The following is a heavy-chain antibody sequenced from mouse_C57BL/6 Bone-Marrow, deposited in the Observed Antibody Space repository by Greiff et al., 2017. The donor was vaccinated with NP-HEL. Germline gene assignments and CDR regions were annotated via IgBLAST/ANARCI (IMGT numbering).Heavy chain of an antibody. J-gene: IGHJ2*01. CDR1: GFTFSSYT. V-gene: IGHV5-9*01. CDR2: ISGGGSNT. D-gene: IGHD1-1*01. CDR3: ARQRTTVDFDY. Sequence: EVQLVESGGGLVKPGGSLKLSCAASGFTFSSYTMSWVRQTPGKSLEWVATISGGGSNTYYPDSVKGRFTISRDNAKNTLYLQMSSLRSEDTALYYCARQRTTVDFDYWGQGTTLTVSS.